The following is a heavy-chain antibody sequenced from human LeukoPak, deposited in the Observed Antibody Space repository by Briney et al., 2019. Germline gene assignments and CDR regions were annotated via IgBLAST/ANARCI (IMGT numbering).Heavy chain of an antibody. CDR2: ISSSSSTI. Sequence: GGSLRLSYAASGFTFSSYSMNWVRQAPGKGLEWVSYISSSSSTIYYADSVKGRFTISRDNAKNSLYLQMNSLRAEDTAVYYCARGYSSSWYGAFDIWGQGTMVTVSS. J-gene: IGHJ3*02. CDR1: GFTFSSYS. D-gene: IGHD6-13*01. CDR3: ARGYSSSWYGAFDI. V-gene: IGHV3-48*01.